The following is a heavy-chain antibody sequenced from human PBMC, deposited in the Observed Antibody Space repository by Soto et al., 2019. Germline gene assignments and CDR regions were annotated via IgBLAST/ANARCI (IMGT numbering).Heavy chain of an antibody. Sequence: GGSLRLSCAASGFTFSSYSMNCVRQAPVKGLEWVSSISGSGNYTHYADFLSGRFTISRDNAKTSLDLQMNRLRAEDTDVYYSASEGIHNYDEYVFDAWGKGTVVTVSS. CDR3: ASEGIHNYDEYVFDA. CDR1: GFTFSSYS. J-gene: IGHJ4*02. V-gene: IGHV3-21*01. CDR2: ISGSGNYT. D-gene: IGHD4-17*01.